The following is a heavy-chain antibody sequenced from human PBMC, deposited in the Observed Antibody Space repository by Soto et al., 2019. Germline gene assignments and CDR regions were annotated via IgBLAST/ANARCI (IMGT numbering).Heavy chain of an antibody. V-gene: IGHV3-21*01. CDR1: GFTFSSYS. CDR3: VIDLYYYAHWLEP. Sequence: EVQLVESGGGLVKPGGSLRLSCAASGFTFSSYSMNWFRQAPGKGLEWVSSISSSSTYIYYADSVKGRFTISRDNAKNCLSLQLNSPRAGDRAVYYCVIDLYYYAHWLEPWCQGNLVTLSS. J-gene: IGHJ5*02. CDR2: ISSSSTYI. D-gene: IGHD3-10*01.